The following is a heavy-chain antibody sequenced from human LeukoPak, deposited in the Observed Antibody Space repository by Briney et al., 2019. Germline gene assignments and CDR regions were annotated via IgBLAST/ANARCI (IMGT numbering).Heavy chain of an antibody. CDR1: GYTFTTYA. Sequence: GASVKVSCKASGYTFTTYAITWVRQATGQGLEWMGWMNPNSGDTAYAQTFQGRVAMTRDTSISTAYMELSSLRSEDTAVYYCARGLGDYYDTSDFYYAVPAHWGQGTLVTVSS. V-gene: IGHV1-8*01. D-gene: IGHD3-22*01. CDR3: ARGLGDYYDTSDFYYAVPAH. CDR2: MNPNSGDT. J-gene: IGHJ4*02.